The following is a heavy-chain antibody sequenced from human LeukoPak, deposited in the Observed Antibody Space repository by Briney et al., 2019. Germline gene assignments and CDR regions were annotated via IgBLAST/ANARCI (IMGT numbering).Heavy chain of an antibody. CDR3: ARHVYSNRYSGSYYPPYYFDY. CDR1: GGSISSSSYY. D-gene: IGHD1-26*01. CDR2: IYYSGST. J-gene: IGHJ4*02. V-gene: IGHV4-39*01. Sequence: SETLSLTCTVSGGSISSSSYYWGWIRQPPGKGLEWIGSIYYSGSTYYNPSLKSRVTISVDTSKNQFSLKLSSVTAADTAVYYCARHVYSNRYSGSYYPPYYFDYWGQGTLVTVSS.